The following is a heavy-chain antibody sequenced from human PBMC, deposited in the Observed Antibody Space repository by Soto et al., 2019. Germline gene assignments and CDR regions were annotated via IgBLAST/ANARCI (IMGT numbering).Heavy chain of an antibody. Sequence: QVQLQESGPGLVKPSQTLSLTCTVSGGSISSGGYYWSWIRQHPGKGLEWIGYIYYSGSTYYNPSLKSRVTISVDTSKNQFSLKLSSVTAADTAVYYCAREGGMTTVTTGVNWFDPWGQGTLVTVSS. V-gene: IGHV4-31*03. CDR1: GGSISSGGYY. J-gene: IGHJ5*02. CDR2: IYYSGST. CDR3: AREGGMTTVTTGVNWFDP. D-gene: IGHD4-17*01.